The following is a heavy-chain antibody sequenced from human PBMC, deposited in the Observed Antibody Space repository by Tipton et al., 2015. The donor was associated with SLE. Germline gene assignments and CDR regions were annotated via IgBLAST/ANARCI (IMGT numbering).Heavy chain of an antibody. V-gene: IGHV4-59*01. CDR3: AREACSGGNCWFDY. Sequence: TLSLTCTVSGGSISSYYWSWIRQPPGKGLEWIGYIYYSGSTNYNPSLKSRVTISVDTSKNEFSVRLSSVTAADTAVYYCAREACSGGNCWFDYWGQGTLVTVSS. CDR2: IYYSGST. J-gene: IGHJ4*02. CDR1: GGSISSYY. D-gene: IGHD2-15*01.